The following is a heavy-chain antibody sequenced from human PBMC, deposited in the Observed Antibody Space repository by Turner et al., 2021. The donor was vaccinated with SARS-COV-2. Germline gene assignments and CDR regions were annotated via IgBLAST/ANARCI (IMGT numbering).Heavy chain of an antibody. CDR1: GASVNNSDYY. CDR2: IYYSGTT. D-gene: IGHD2-2*01. CDR3: ARDTRVVPLWVDS. Sequence: QLQLQDSGPGLVKPSETLSLPCTVSGASVNNSDYYWAWIRQPPEKGLEWIGNIYYSGTTYYNPSLKSRVTISVDTSKNQFSLKLTSVTAADTAVYFCARDTRVVPLWVDSWGQGTLVTVSS. V-gene: IGHV4-39*02. J-gene: IGHJ4*02.